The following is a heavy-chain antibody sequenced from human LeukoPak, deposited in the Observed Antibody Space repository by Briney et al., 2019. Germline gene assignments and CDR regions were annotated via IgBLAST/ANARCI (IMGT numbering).Heavy chain of an antibody. CDR3: ARAGPKSPDGYNLDY. D-gene: IGHD5-24*01. V-gene: IGHV1-18*01. J-gene: IGHJ4*02. CDR2: ISAYNGNT. CDR1: GYTFTSYG. Sequence: GASVKVSCKASGYTFTSYGISWVRQAPGQGLEWMGWISAYNGNTNYAQKLQGRVTMTTDTSTSTAYMELRSLRSDDTAVYYCARAGPKSPDGYNLDYWGQGTLVTVSS.